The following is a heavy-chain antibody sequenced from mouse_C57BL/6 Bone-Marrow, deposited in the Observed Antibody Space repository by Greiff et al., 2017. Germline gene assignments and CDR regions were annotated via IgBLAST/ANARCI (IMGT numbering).Heavy chain of an antibody. CDR1: GYSFTGYY. CDR2: INPSTGGT. D-gene: IGHD1-1*01. J-gene: IGHJ1*03. Sequence: EVQLQQSGPELVKPGASVKISCKASGYSFTGYYMNWVKQSPEKSLEWIGEINPSTGGTTYSQKFKAKATLTVDKSSRTAYMQLKSLTSEDSAVYYCARRRGSSYVDWYFDVWGTGTTVTVSS. V-gene: IGHV1-42*01. CDR3: ARRRGSSYVDWYFDV.